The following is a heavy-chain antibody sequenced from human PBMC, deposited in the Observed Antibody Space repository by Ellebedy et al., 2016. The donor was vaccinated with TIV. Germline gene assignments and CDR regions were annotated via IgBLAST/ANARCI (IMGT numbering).Heavy chain of an antibody. CDR1: GYTFNHYG. V-gene: IGHV1-18*01. D-gene: IGHD1-1*01. CDR3: VRGGRTTGTTRSLEY. CDR2: ISAYDGNT. J-gene: IGHJ4*02. Sequence: ASVKVSXXASGYTFNHYGFSWVRQAPGQGLEWMGWISAYDGNTKYAQKLQGRVTMTTDTSTSTAYMELGSLRSDDTAVYYCVRGGRTTGTTRSLEYWGQGTLVTVSS.